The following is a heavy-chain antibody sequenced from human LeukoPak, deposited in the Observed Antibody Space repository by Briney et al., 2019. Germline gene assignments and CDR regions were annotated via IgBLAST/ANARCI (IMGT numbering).Heavy chain of an antibody. V-gene: IGHV3-43D*03. J-gene: IGHJ4*02. CDR1: GFTFDDYA. CDR2: ISWDGGST. CDR3: AKEGLGSGWLGTYFDY. Sequence: GGSLRLSCAASGFTFDDYAMHWVRQAPGKGLEWVSLISWDGGSTYYADSVKGRFTISRDNSKNSLYLQMNSLRAEDTALYYCAKEGLGSGWLGTYFDYWGQGTLVTVSS. D-gene: IGHD6-19*01.